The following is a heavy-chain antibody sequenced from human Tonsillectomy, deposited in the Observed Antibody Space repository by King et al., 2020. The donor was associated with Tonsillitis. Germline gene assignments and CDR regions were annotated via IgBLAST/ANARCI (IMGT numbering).Heavy chain of an antibody. D-gene: IGHD3-3*01. Sequence: VQLVESGGALVQPGGSLRLSCAASGFTFSEYSMNWVRQAPERGLEWLSYISPSSSSIYYADSVKGRFIISRDNAKNSLSLQMNSRRDEDSAVYFCTRDLRRVKYFDHYGMDVWGQGTTVTVSS. CDR2: ISPSSSSI. J-gene: IGHJ6*02. CDR1: GFTFSEYS. V-gene: IGHV3-48*02. CDR3: TRDLRRVKYFDHYGMDV.